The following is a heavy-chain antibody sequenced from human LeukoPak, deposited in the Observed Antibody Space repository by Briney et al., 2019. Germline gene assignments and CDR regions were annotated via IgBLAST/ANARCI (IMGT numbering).Heavy chain of an antibody. CDR3: ARGRGSHDY. Sequence: PSETLSLTCTVSGGSISSSSYYWGWIRQPPGKGLEWIGSMYSSGSTYYNPSLKSRVTISVDTSKNQFSLKLSSVTAADTAVYYCARGRGSHDYWGQGTLVTVSS. D-gene: IGHD3-16*01. CDR1: GGSISSSSYY. J-gene: IGHJ4*02. CDR2: MYSSGST. V-gene: IGHV4-39*07.